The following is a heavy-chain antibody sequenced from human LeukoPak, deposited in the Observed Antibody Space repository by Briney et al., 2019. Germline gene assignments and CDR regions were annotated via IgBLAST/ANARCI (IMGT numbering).Heavy chain of an antibody. Sequence: GASVKVSCKASGYTFTGYSIDWVRLAPGQGLEWMGWINPASGATKYAQKFQGRVTMTSDTSVSTGNMELSSLRSDDTAVYYCARGYSSGWVDYWGQGTLVTVSS. J-gene: IGHJ4*02. CDR2: INPASGAT. CDR3: ARGYSSGWVDY. CDR1: GYTFTGYS. D-gene: IGHD6-19*01. V-gene: IGHV1-2*02.